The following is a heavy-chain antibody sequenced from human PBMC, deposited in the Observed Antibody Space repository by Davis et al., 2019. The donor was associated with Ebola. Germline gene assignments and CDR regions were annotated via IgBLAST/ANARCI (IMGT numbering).Heavy chain of an antibody. CDR1: GFTFSSYA. CDR3: AKGGYDFWSGYWSY. V-gene: IGHV3-23*01. D-gene: IGHD3-3*01. J-gene: IGHJ4*02. CDR2: ISGSGGST. Sequence: GESLKISCAASGFTFSSYAMSWVRQAPGKGLEWVSAISGSGGSTYYADSVKGRFTISRDNSKNTLYLQMNSLRAEDTAVYYCAKGGYDFWSGYWSYWGQGTLVTVSS.